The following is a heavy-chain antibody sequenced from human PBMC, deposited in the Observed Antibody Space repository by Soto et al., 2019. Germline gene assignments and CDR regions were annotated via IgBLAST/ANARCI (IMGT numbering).Heavy chain of an antibody. CDR3: AREAVYYYDSSGYYGFDY. D-gene: IGHD3-22*01. CDR1: GGSISSGDYY. CDR2: IYYSGST. Sequence: QVQLQESGPGLVKPSQTLSLTCTVSGGSISSGDYYWSWIRQPPGKGLEWIGYIYYSGSTYYNPSLKSRVTISVDTSKNQFSLKLSSVTAADTAVYYCAREAVYYYDSSGYYGFDYWGQGTLVTVSS. V-gene: IGHV4-30-4*01. J-gene: IGHJ4*02.